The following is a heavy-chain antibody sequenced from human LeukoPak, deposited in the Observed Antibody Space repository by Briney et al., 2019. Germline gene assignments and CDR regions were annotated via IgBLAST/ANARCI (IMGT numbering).Heavy chain of an antibody. J-gene: IGHJ4*02. CDR3: ARGRSPGYYDSSGYYYLDY. CDR1: GGSFSGYY. V-gene: IGHV4-34*01. D-gene: IGHD3-22*01. CDR2: INHSGST. Sequence: PSETLSLTCAVYGGSFSGYYWSWIRQPPGKGLEWIGEINHSGSTNYNPSLKSRVTISVDTSKNQFSLKLSSVTAADTAVYYCARGRSPGYYDSSGYYYLDYWGQGTLVTVSS.